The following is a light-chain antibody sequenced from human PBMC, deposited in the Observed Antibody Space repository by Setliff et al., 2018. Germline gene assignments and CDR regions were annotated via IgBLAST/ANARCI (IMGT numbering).Light chain of an antibody. Sequence: QSALTQPPSASGSPGQSVAISCTGTSRDVGGFNFVSWYQQHPGKAPKLILYEVSKRPSGVPDRFSGSKSGNTASPTVSGLQAEDEADYYCSSYAGNYIYVFGSGTKVTVL. J-gene: IGLJ1*01. CDR3: SSYAGNYIYV. V-gene: IGLV2-8*01. CDR1: SRDVGGFNF. CDR2: EVS.